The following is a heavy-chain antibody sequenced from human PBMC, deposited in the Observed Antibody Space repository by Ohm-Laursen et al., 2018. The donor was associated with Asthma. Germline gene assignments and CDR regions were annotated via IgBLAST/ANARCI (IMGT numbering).Heavy chain of an antibody. J-gene: IGHJ6*02. CDR2: GGSYYDGGLK. Sequence: SLRLSCAASGFTFRSYAMHWVRQAPGKGLEWVAVGGSYYDGGLKYYADSVNGRFTVSRDDSKNTLYLQMNSLRAEDTAVYYCAKAGGVWGQGTTVTVSS. CDR3: AKAGGV. V-gene: IGHV3-30-3*01. D-gene: IGHD3-10*01. CDR1: GFTFRSYA.